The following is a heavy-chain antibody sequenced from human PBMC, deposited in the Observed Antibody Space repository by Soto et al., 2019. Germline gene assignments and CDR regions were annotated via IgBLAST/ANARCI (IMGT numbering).Heavy chain of an antibody. CDR3: ARGNYGDPSYFDY. J-gene: IGHJ4*02. V-gene: IGHV4-30-4*01. Sequence: SETLSLTCTVSGGSISSGDYYWSWIRQPPGKGLEWIGYIYYSGSTYYNPSLKSRVTISVDTSKNQFSLKLSSVTAADTAVYYCARGNYGDPSYFDYWGQGTLVTVSS. D-gene: IGHD4-17*01. CDR1: GGSISSGDYY. CDR2: IYYSGST.